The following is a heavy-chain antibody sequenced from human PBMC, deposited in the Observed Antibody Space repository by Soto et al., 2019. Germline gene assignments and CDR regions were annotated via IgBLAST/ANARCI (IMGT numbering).Heavy chain of an antibody. V-gene: IGHV3-21*01. D-gene: IGHD3-10*01. Sequence: GGSLRLSCAASGFTLSRHTMNWVRQAPGKGLEWVSFIGSRTSDIYYADSVKGRFTISRDNAKNSLYLDLTRLRAEDTAVYFCVRDYYNTSGYPNTFDMWGQGTMVTVSS. CDR3: VRDYYNTSGYPNTFDM. J-gene: IGHJ3*02. CDR1: GFTLSRHT. CDR2: IGSRTSDI.